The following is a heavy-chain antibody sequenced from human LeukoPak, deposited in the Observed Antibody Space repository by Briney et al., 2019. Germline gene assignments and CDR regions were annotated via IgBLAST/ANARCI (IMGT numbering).Heavy chain of an antibody. Sequence: SETLSLTCTVSGGSISSGSYYWSWIRQPAGKGLEWIGRIYTSGSTNYNPSLKSRVTISVDTSKNQFSLKLSSVTAADTAVYYCARDLYYYDSSGYYLWGFDIWSQGTMVTVSS. CDR1: GGSISSGSYY. CDR3: ARDLYYYDSSGYYLWGFDI. V-gene: IGHV4-61*02. CDR2: IYTSGST. D-gene: IGHD3-22*01. J-gene: IGHJ3*02.